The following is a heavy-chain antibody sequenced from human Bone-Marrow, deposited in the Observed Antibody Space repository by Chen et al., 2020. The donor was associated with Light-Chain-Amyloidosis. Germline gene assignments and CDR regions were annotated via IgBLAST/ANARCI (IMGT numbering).Heavy chain of an antibody. D-gene: IGHD3-16*01. V-gene: IGHV3-11*01. Sequence: QLRLVESVGGLVKPGGSLRPSGAASGVTVSDFYMSWSRQAPGKGLEWISYISSSSSAIYYADSVKGRFTISRDNAENSVYLQMDRLRAEDTAVYYCARGYKFGYYWGQGTLVNVSS. CDR3: ARGYKFGYY. J-gene: IGHJ4*02. CDR1: GVTVSDFY. CDR2: ISSSSSAI.